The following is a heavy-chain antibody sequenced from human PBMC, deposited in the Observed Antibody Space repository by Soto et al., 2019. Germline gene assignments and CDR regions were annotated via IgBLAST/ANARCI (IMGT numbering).Heavy chain of an antibody. Sequence: SVKVSCKASGGTFSSYAISWVRQAPGQGLEWMGGIIPIFGTANYAQKFQGRVTITADESTSTAYMELSSLRSEDTAVYYCAREGQKSGIAAAGSTQHDSYYYCGMDVWGQGTTVTVSS. CDR1: GGTFSSYA. J-gene: IGHJ6*02. D-gene: IGHD6-13*01. V-gene: IGHV1-69*13. CDR3: AREGQKSGIAAAGSTQHDSYYYCGMDV. CDR2: IIPIFGTA.